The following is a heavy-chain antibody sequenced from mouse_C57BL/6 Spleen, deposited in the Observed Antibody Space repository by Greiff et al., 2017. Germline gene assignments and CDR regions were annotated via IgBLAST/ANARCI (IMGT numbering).Heavy chain of an antibody. CDR2: IHPNSGST. Sequence: QVQLQQPGAELVKPGASVKLSCKASGYTFTSYWMHWVKQRPGHGLAWIGMIHPNSGSTNYNEKFKSKATLTVDKSSSTAYMQLSSLASEDSAVYCCAAYSSAYWGQGTLVTVSA. J-gene: IGHJ3*01. CDR3: AAYSSAY. CDR1: GYTFTSYW. V-gene: IGHV1-64*01. D-gene: IGHD2-10*01.